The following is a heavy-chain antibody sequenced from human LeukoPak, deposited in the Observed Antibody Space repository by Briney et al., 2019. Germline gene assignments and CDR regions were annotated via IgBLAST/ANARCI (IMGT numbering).Heavy chain of an antibody. D-gene: IGHD2-8*01. J-gene: IGHJ4*02. CDR1: GVSISSSNSY. CDR3: ARGLYCTNGVCPYYFDY. Sequence: SETLSLTCTVSGVSISSSNSYWGWIRQPPGKGLEWIGSIYYSGNTYYNASLKSQVSISIDTSKNQFSLRLTSVTAADTAIYYCARGLYCTNGVCPYYFDYWGQGTLVTVSS. V-gene: IGHV4-39*01. CDR2: IYYSGNT.